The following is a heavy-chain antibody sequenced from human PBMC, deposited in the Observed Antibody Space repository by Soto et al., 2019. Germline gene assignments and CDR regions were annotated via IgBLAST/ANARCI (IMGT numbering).Heavy chain of an antibody. Sequence: LSCAASGFTFSSYAMSWVRQAPGKGLEWVSAISGSGGSTYYADSVKGRFTISRDNSKNTLYLQMNSLRAEDTAVYYGAKQGPTYYYYGMDVWGQGTTVTVSS. CDR3: AKQGPTYYYYGMDV. CDR2: ISGSGGST. V-gene: IGHV3-23*01. CDR1: GFTFSSYA. J-gene: IGHJ6*02.